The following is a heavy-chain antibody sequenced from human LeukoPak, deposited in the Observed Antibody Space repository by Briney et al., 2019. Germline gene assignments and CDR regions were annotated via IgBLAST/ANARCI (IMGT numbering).Heavy chain of an antibody. D-gene: IGHD4/OR15-4a*01. CDR2: IYPGDSDT. CDR1: GYSFTSYW. Sequence: GESLRISCKGSGYSFTSYWIGWVRQMPGKGLEWMGVIYPGDSDTRYSPSFQGQVTISADKSISTAYLQWSSLKASDTAMYYCARLSSRFAPKVLGYYYYMDVWGKGTTVTVSS. J-gene: IGHJ6*03. V-gene: IGHV5-51*01. CDR3: ARLSSRFAPKVLGYYYYMDV.